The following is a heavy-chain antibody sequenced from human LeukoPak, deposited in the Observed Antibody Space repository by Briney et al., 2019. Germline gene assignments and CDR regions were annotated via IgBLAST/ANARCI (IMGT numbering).Heavy chain of an antibody. V-gene: IGHV4-39*07. CDR3: VRDSGSTWTLADY. Sequence: RASETLSLTCTVSGGSVTSATYYWGWIRQPPGKGLEWIGSIYYSGNTYYNPSLKSRVTISLDTSKNQFSLNLISVTAADTVVYYCVRDSGSTWTLADYWGQGTLVTVSS. CDR2: IYYSGNT. J-gene: IGHJ4*02. D-gene: IGHD6-13*01. CDR1: GGSVTSATYY.